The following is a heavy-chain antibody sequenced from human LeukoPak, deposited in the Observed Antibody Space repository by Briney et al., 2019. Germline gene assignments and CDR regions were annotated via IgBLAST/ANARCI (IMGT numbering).Heavy chain of an antibody. J-gene: IGHJ4*02. CDR3: ARWRGLQSEFDC. D-gene: IGHD5-24*01. CDR2: IKQDGSEK. V-gene: IGHV3-7*01. Sequence: PGGSLRLSCAASGFTFSSYWMSWVRQAPGKGLEWVANIKQDGSEKYYVDSVKGRFTISRDNAKNSLFLEMNRLRVEDTAVYYCARWRGLQSEFDCWGQGTLVTVSS. CDR1: GFTFSSYW.